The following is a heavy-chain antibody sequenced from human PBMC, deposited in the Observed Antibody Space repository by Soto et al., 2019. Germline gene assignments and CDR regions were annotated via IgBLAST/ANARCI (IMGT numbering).Heavy chain of an antibody. J-gene: IGHJ6*02. CDR3: ARDRYCSSTSCYANPNYYYGMDV. V-gene: IGHV3-33*01. CDR2: IWYDGSNK. CDR1: GFTFSSYG. Sequence: PGGSLRLSCAASGFTFSSYGMHWVRQAPGKGLEWVAVIWYDGSNKYYADSVKGRFTISRDNAKNTLYLQMNSLRAEDTAVYYCARDRYCSSTSCYANPNYYYGMDVWGQGTTFTVSS. D-gene: IGHD2-2*01.